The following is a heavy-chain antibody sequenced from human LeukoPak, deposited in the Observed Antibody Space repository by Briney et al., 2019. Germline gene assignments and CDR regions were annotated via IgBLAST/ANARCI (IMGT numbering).Heavy chain of an antibody. V-gene: IGHV3-30*04. CDR1: GFTFINYA. J-gene: IGHJ6*02. CDR2: ISYDESNK. D-gene: IGHD2-2*02. Sequence: PGGSLRLSWAASGFTFINYAMHWVRQAPGKGLEWVALISYDESNKYYADSVRGRSNISRDSSKNTLYLRMNSLRAEDTAVYYCARDRLYCSSTTCYNYYYYGMDVWGQGTTVTVSS. CDR3: ARDRLYCSSTTCYNYYYYGMDV.